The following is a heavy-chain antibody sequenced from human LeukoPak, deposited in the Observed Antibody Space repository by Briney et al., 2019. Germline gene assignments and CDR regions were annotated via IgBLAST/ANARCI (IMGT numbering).Heavy chain of an antibody. J-gene: IGHJ4*02. CDR1: GFTFSSYW. V-gene: IGHV3-7*01. Sequence: GGSLRLSCAASGFTFSSYWMSWVRQAPGKGLEWVANIKQDGSEKYYVDSVKGRFTISRDNAKNSLYLQMNSLRAEDTAVYYCARDRSWGSQCYFDYWGQGTLVTVSS. CDR2: IKQDGSEK. CDR3: ARDRSWGSQCYFDY. D-gene: IGHD7-27*01.